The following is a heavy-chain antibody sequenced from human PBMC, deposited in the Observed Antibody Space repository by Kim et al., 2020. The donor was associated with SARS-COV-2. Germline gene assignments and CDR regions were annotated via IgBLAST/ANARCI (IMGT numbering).Heavy chain of an antibody. CDR1: GYTFTSYA. CDR3: ARDRNGRFLEWLQGRNGMDV. Sequence: ASVKVSCKSSGYTFTSYAMNWVRQAPGQGLEWMGWINTNTGNPTYAQGFTGRFVFSLDTSVSTAYLQISSLKAEDTAVYYCARDRNGRFLEWLQGRNGMDVWGQGTTVTVSS. D-gene: IGHD3-3*01. J-gene: IGHJ6*02. CDR2: INTNTGNP. V-gene: IGHV7-4-1*02.